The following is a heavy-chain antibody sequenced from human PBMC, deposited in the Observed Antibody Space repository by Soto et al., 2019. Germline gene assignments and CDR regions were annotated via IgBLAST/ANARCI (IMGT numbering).Heavy chain of an antibody. V-gene: IGHV3-21*04. Sequence: PVGSLRLSCAASGFTFSSYSMNWVRQAPGKGLEWVSSISSSSSYIYYADSVKGRFTISRDNAKNSLYLQMNSLRAEDTAVYYCAKDRRAGGNSAFYFDFWGQGAQVTVSS. J-gene: IGHJ5*01. CDR1: GFTFSSYS. D-gene: IGHD3-16*01. CDR2: ISSSSSYI. CDR3: AKDRRAGGNSAFYFDF.